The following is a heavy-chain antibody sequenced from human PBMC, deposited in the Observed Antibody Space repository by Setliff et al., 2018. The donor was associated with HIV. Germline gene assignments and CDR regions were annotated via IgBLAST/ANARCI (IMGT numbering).Heavy chain of an antibody. CDR1: GGSISSGGYY. Sequence: SETLSLTCTVSGGSISSGGYYWGWIRQPPGKGLEWIGYIHYSGSSNYNPSLKSRVSISLDTSKKQVSLKLNSVTAADTAVYYCARGLSIFGVATPGFYSFMDVWGKGTTVTVSS. CDR3: ARGLSIFGVATPGFYSFMDV. CDR2: IHYSGSS. J-gene: IGHJ6*03. V-gene: IGHV4-61*08. D-gene: IGHD3-3*01.